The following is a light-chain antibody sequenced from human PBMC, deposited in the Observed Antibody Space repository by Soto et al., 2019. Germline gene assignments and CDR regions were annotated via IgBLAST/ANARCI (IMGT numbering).Light chain of an antibody. CDR2: EVS. V-gene: IGLV2-8*01. CDR1: SSDVGGYNY. J-gene: IGLJ1*01. Sequence: QSELTQPTSASGSPGQSVTISCSRTSSDVGGYNYVSWYQQHPGKAPKLMIYEVSKRPSGVPDRFSGSKSGNTASLTVSGLQAEDEADYYCSSYAGSNNFVFGTGTKVTVL. CDR3: SSYAGSNNFV.